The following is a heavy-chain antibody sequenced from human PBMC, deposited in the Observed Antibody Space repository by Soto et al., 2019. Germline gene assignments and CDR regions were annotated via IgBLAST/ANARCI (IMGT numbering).Heavy chain of an antibody. D-gene: IGHD3-10*01. CDR3: ARDRDDYGSRDYYNRFDF. CDR2: IIPLFGTP. Sequence: QVQLVQSGAEVKKPGSSVKVSCKASGGIFSTYAISWLRQAPGQGLEWMGGIIPLFGTPNYAQRFQGRVPITAEESTSTSYMELSNLRSEETAVYYCARDRDDYGSRDYYNRFDFWGQGTLVTVSS. CDR1: GGIFSTYA. V-gene: IGHV1-69*01. J-gene: IGHJ4*02.